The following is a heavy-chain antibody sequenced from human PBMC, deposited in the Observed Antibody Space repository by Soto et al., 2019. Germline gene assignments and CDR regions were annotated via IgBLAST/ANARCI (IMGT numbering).Heavy chain of an antibody. J-gene: IGHJ5*02. Sequence: SETLSLTCTVSGAALSSGGYFYTWVRQPPGKGPEWLGCIYYSGGTNYNPSLKSRVTISLDKSKSQFSLRLISVTAADTAVYYCTREQSDDNYFDPWGQGTLVTVSS. CDR2: IYYSGGT. CDR3: TREQSDDNYFDP. CDR1: GAALSSGGYF. D-gene: IGHD6-19*01. V-gene: IGHV4-61*08.